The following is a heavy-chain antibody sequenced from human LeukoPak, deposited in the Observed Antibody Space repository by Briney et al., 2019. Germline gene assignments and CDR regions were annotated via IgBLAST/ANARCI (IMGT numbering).Heavy chain of an antibody. CDR3: ASLRGGYYFDY. CDR1: GGSISSYY. D-gene: IGHD3-16*01. CDR2: IYYSGST. V-gene: IGHV4-59*01. J-gene: IGHJ4*02. Sequence: SETLSLTCTVSGGSISSYYWSWLRQPPGKGLEWVGYIYYSGSTNYNPSLKSRVTISVDTSKNQFSLKLSSVTAADTAVYYCASLRGGYYFDYWGQGTLVTVSS.